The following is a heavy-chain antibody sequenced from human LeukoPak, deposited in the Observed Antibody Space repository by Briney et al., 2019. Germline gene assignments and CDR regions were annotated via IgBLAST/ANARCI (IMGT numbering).Heavy chain of an antibody. CDR2: IIPILGIA. CDR3: ARGGPGGSDLTYDY. D-gene: IGHD1-1*01. V-gene: IGHV1-69*04. J-gene: IGHJ4*02. CDR1: GGTFSSYA. Sequence: ASVKVSCKASGGTFSSYAISWVRQAPGQGLEWMGRIIPILGIANYAQKFQGRVTMTRDTSTSTVYMELSSLRSEDTAVYYCARGGPGGSDLTYDYWGQGTLVTVSS.